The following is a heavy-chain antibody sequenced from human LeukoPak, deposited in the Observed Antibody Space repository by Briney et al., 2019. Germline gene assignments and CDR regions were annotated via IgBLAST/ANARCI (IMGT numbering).Heavy chain of an antibody. Sequence: GASVKVSCKASGYTFTSYGISWVRQAPGQGLEWMGGIIPIFGTANYAQKFQGRVTITADESTSTAYMELSSLRSEDTAVYYCASQRNYESNDYWGQGTLVTVSS. CDR3: ASQRNYESNDY. CDR2: IIPIFGTA. J-gene: IGHJ4*02. V-gene: IGHV1-69*13. D-gene: IGHD1-7*01. CDR1: GYTFTSYG.